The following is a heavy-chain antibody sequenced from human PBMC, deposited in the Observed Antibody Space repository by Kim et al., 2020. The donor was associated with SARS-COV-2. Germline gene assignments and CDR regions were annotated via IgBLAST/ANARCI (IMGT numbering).Heavy chain of an antibody. D-gene: IGHD6-6*01. J-gene: IGHJ4*02. V-gene: IGHV3-73*01. Sequence: SYATAYATSVQGSFTISRDDSKNTAYLQMSSLKTEDTAMYYCTRPSSSGDYWGQGTLVTVSS. CDR2: SYAT. CDR3: TRPSSSGDY.